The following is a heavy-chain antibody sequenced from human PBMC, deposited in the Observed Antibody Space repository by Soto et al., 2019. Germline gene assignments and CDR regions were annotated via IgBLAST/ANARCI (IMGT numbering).Heavy chain of an antibody. CDR2: INHSGST. CDR3: ARVGSLAAAGVGAGDV. V-gene: IGHV4-34*01. D-gene: IGHD6-13*01. Sequence: PSETLSLTCTVSGGSISSYYWSWIRQPPGKGLEWIGEINHSGSTNYNPSLESRVTISVDTSKNQFSLKLSSVTAADTAVYYCARVGSLAAAGVGAGDVWGKGTTVTVSS. J-gene: IGHJ6*04. CDR1: GGSISSYY.